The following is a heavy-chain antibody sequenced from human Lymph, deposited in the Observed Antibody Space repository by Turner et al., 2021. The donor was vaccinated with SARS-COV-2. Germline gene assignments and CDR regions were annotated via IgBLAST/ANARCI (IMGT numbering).Heavy chain of an antibody. CDR1: GFTFSSYS. Sequence: EVQLVESGGGLVKPGGSLRLSCAASGFTFSSYSMNWVRQAPRNGLEWVSSITFTSSYIYYADSVKGRFTISRDNAKNSLYLQMNSLRAEDTAVYYCARGPPDFPYYFDYWGQGTLVTVSS. CDR3: ARGPPDFPYYFDY. CDR2: ITFTSSYI. D-gene: IGHD2-21*02. V-gene: IGHV3-21*01. J-gene: IGHJ4*02.